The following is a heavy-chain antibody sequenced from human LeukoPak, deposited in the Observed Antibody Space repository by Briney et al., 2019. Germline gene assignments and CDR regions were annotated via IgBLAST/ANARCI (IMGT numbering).Heavy chain of an antibody. J-gene: IGHJ3*02. Sequence: GGSLRLSCAVSGLTFSDYSMTWVRQAPGKGLFWVSGISAGGGSTYYADSVKGRFTISRDNAKNSLYLQMNSLRAEDTAVYYCARATGDSSGYYYGSASDAFDIWGQGTMVTVSS. D-gene: IGHD3-22*01. V-gene: IGHV3-21*01. CDR3: ARATGDSSGYYYGSASDAFDI. CDR2: ISAGGGST. CDR1: GLTFSDYS.